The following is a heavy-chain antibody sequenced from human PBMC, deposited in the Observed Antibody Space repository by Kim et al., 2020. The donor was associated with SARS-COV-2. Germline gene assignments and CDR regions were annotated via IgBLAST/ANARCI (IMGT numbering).Heavy chain of an antibody. CDR1: GFTFSNYW. CDR3: ARGTFQQGFDP. Sequence: GGSLRLSCEASGFTFSNYWMNWVRQGPGKGLVWVSRINSDGGDTHYADSVKGLFTISRDNAENTLHLQLNSLGVEDTAIYYCARGTFQQGFDPWGQGTLVTVSS. V-gene: IGHV3-74*01. J-gene: IGHJ5*02. CDR2: INSDGGDT.